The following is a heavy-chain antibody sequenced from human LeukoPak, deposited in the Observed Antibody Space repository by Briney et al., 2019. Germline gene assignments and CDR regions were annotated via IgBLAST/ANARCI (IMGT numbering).Heavy chain of an antibody. V-gene: IGHV3-30*04. CDR1: GFTFSGSA. D-gene: IGHD2-21*02. CDR2: ISYDGSNK. CDR3: AKDGISYCGGDCYSTP. Sequence: RGSLRLSCAASGFTFSGSAMHWVRQAPGKGLEWVAVISYDGSNKYYADSVKGRFTISRDNSKNTLYLQMNSLRAEDTAVYYCAKDGISYCGGDCYSTPWGQGTMVTVSS. J-gene: IGHJ3*01.